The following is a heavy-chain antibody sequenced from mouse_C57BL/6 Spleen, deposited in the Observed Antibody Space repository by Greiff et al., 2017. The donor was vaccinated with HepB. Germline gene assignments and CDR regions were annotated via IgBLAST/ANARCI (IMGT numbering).Heavy chain of an antibody. CDR2: IYPGSGNT. CDR3: ARKKGDAMDY. Sequence: QVQLKQSGPELVKPGASVKISCKASGYSFTSYYIHWVKQRPGQGLEWIGWIYPGSGNTKYNEKFKGKATLTADTSSSTAYMQLSSLTSEDSAVYYCARKKGDAMDYWGQGTSVTVSS. CDR1: GYSFTSYY. J-gene: IGHJ4*01. V-gene: IGHV1-66*01.